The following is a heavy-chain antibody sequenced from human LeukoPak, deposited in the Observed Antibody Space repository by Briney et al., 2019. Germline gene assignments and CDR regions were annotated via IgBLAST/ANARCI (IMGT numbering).Heavy chain of an antibody. CDR2: ISSSGSTI. Sequence: GGSLRLSCAASGFTFSDYYMSWIRQAPGKGLEWVSYISSSGSTIYYADSVEGRFTISRDNAKNSLYLQMNSLRAEDTAVYYCARDWGYCSSTSCPLDYWGQGTLVTVSS. CDR3: ARDWGYCSSTSCPLDY. V-gene: IGHV3-11*01. CDR1: GFTFSDYY. D-gene: IGHD2-2*01. J-gene: IGHJ4*02.